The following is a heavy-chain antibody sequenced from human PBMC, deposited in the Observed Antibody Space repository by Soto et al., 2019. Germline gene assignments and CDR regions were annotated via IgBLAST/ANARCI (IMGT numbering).Heavy chain of an antibody. CDR3: AKSSAGDGLAX. CDR1: GDSLHSVAYY. J-gene: IGHJ4*02. CDR2: IYHTGRT. Sequence: SETLSLTFNASGDSLHSVAYYWTWIRQSPGRGLEWIGHIYHTGRTNYNPSLRSRLTISLDTSKNNFSLTLRSVNTVDTGVYYRAKSSAGDGLAXWGQGTLVTVSX. V-gene: IGHV4-61*03.